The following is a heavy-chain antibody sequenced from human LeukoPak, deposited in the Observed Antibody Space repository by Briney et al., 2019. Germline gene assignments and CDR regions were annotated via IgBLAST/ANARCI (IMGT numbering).Heavy chain of an antibody. D-gene: IGHD3-22*01. J-gene: IGHJ4*02. V-gene: IGHV3-21*01. CDR1: GFTFSSYS. Sequence: GGSLRLSCAASGFTFSSYSMNWVRQAPGKGLEWVSSISSSSSYIYYADSVKGRFTISRDNAKNSLYLQMNSLRAEDTAVYYCVRELAPIYYDSSGLDYWGQGTLVTVSS. CDR3: VRELAPIYYDSSGLDY. CDR2: ISSSSSYI.